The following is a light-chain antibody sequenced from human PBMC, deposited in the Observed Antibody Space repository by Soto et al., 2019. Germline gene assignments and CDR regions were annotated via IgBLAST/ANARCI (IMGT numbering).Light chain of an antibody. Sequence: QSALTQPPSASGSPGQSVTISCTGTSSDVGAYNYVSWYQQYPGKAPKLMIYEVTKRPSGVPDRFSGSKSGNTASLTVSGLQAEDYAEYYCSAYVGNDIWVFGGGTKLTVL. J-gene: IGLJ3*02. CDR2: EVT. CDR1: SSDVGAYNY. CDR3: SAYVGNDIWV. V-gene: IGLV2-8*01.